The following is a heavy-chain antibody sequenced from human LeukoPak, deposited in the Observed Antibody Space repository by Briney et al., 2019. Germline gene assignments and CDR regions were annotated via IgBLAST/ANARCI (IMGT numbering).Heavy chain of an antibody. CDR1: GGSFSTYY. CDR3: AGYYYGTENYHNHPNFDY. CDR2: INHSGST. J-gene: IGHJ4*02. D-gene: IGHD3-10*01. V-gene: IGHV4-34*01. Sequence: SETLSLTCAVYGGSFSTYYWSWIRQPPGKGLEWIGEINHSGSTTYNPSLESRVTISIDTSKNQFSLKLSSVTATDTAVYYCAGYYYGTENYHNHPNFDYWGQGTLVTVSS.